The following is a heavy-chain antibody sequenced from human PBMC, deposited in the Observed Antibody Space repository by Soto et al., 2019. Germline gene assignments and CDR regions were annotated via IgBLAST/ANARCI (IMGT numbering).Heavy chain of an antibody. CDR2: ISGSGGST. CDR3: AKVLGATVVTSFYYYYYGMDV. Sequence: EVQLLESGGGLVQPGGSLRLSCAASGFTFSSYAMSWVSQAPGKGLEWVSAISGSGGSTYYADSVKGRFTISRDNSRNTLYLQMNSLRADDTAVYYCAKVLGATVVTSFYYYYYGMDVWGQGTTVTVSS. CDR1: GFTFSSYA. V-gene: IGHV3-23*01. D-gene: IGHD4-17*01. J-gene: IGHJ6*02.